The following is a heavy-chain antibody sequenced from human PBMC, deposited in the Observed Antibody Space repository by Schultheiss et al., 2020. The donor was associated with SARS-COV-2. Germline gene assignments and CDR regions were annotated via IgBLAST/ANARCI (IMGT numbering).Heavy chain of an antibody. Sequence: SETLSLTCTVSGGSISSSNWWSWVRQPPGKGLEWIGQVFYSGNTDYNPSLRSRVTISLDKSQSQFSLELTSVTAADTAVYYCARDQNPTTSGWYDYWGQGTLVTVSS. CDR1: GGSISSSNW. D-gene: IGHD6-19*01. CDR3: ARDQNPTTSGWYDY. CDR2: VFYSGNT. V-gene: IGHV4-4*02. J-gene: IGHJ4*02.